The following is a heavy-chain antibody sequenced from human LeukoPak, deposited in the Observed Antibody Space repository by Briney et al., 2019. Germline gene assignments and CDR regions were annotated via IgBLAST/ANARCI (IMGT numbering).Heavy chain of an antibody. CDR2: IYTSGST. Sequence: PSETLSLTCTVSGGSISGYYWSWIRQPAGKGLEWIGRIYTSGSTNYNPSLKSRVSMSADTSKNQLSLKLSSVTAADTAVYYCARHPGRYIDFDYWGQGTLVTVSS. D-gene: IGHD3-16*02. J-gene: IGHJ4*02. CDR1: GGSISGYY. V-gene: IGHV4-4*07. CDR3: ARHPGRYIDFDY.